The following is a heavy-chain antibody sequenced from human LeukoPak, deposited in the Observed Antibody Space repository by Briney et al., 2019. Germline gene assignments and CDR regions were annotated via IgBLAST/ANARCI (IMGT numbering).Heavy chain of an antibody. V-gene: IGHV3-33*01. D-gene: IGHD3-3*01. CDR1: GFTFSTFG. Sequence: GGSLRLSCAASGFTFSTFGMHWLRQAPGKGLEWVAGIWRDGSRKHYGDSVKGRLTISRDNSNNTPFLQMNSLRAEDTAVYYCAREASGYSRDFWGQGTLVIVSS. CDR2: IWRDGSRK. J-gene: IGHJ4*02. CDR3: AREASGYSRDF.